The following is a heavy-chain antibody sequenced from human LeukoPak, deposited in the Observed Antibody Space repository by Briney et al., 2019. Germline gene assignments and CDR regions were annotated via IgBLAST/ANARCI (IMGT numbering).Heavy chain of an antibody. D-gene: IGHD3-16*01. CDR3: TRWEGTRQLYFAP. J-gene: IGHJ5*02. V-gene: IGHV3-33*01. CDR1: GFTFSNYD. CDR2: TRFDGSNK. Sequence: PGRSLRLSCVVSGFTFSNYDVHWVRQAPGKGLEWVAVTRFDGSNKEYADSVKGRFTISGDNSKKTLYLQMNSLRADDTAVYYCTRWEGTRQLYFAPWGGGTLVTVSS.